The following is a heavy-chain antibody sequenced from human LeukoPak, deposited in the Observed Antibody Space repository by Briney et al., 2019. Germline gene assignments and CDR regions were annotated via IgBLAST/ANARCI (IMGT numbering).Heavy chain of an antibody. D-gene: IGHD7-27*01. CDR1: GGTFSSYA. V-gene: IGHV1-69*04. CDR2: IIPILGIA. CDR3: AKDPLNWGGGVDY. Sequence: ASVKVSCKASGGTFSSYAISWVRQAPGQGLEWMGRIIPILGIANYAQKFQGRVTITADKSTSTAYMELSSLRSEDTAVYYCAKDPLNWGGGVDYWGQGTLVTVSS. J-gene: IGHJ4*02.